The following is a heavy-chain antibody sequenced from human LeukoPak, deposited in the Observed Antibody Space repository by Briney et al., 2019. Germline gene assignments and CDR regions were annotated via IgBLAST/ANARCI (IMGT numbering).Heavy chain of an antibody. V-gene: IGHV3-73*01. Sequence: GGSLRLSCAASGFTFSGSAMHWVRQASGKGLEWVGRIRSKANSYATAYAASVKGRFTISRDDSKNTAYLQMNSLKTEDTAVYYCTRGSGSYSRYYYYYMDVWGKGTTVTISS. D-gene: IGHD3-10*01. CDR1: GFTFSGSA. CDR3: TRGSGSYSRYYYYYMDV. CDR2: IRSKANSYAT. J-gene: IGHJ6*03.